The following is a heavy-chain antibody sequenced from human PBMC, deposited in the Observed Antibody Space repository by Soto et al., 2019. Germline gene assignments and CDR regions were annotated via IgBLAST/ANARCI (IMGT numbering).Heavy chain of an antibody. J-gene: IGHJ5*01. CDR1: GYSFTSYW. CDR3: ARPFDTSNWFDY. CDR2: IYPGDSDT. Sequence: PGESLKISCKGSGYSFTSYWIGWVRQMPGKGLELMGIIYPGDSDTRYSPSFQGQVTISADKSISTAFLQWGSLKASDTAMYYCARPFDTSNWFDYWAREPWSPSPQ. V-gene: IGHV5-51*01. D-gene: IGHD2-2*01.